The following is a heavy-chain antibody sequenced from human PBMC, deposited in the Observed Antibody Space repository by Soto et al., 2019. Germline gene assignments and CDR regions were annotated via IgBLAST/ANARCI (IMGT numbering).Heavy chain of an antibody. CDR2: FDPEDGET. D-gene: IGHD5-12*01. CDR3: ATSAGYSGYDSHAFDI. V-gene: IGHV1-24*01. Sequence: ASVKVSCKVSGYTLTELSMHWVRQAPGKGLEWMGGFDPEDGETIYAQKFQGRVTMTEDTSTDTAYMELSSLRSEDTAVYYCATSAGYSGYDSHAFDIWGQGTMVTVSS. CDR1: GYTLTELS. J-gene: IGHJ3*02.